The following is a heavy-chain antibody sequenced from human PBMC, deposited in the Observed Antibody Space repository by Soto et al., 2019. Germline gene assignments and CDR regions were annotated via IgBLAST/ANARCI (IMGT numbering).Heavy chain of an antibody. CDR2: IYYSGST. V-gene: IGHV4-59*01. Sequence: PSDTLSLTCTVSGGSISSYYWSWIRQPPGKGLEWIGYIYYSGSTNYNPSLKSRGTISVDTSKNQFSLKLSSVTAADTAVYYCARDIVVVPAATPANYMDVWGKGTTVTVSS. J-gene: IGHJ6*03. D-gene: IGHD2-2*01. CDR1: GGSISSYY. CDR3: ARDIVVVPAATPANYMDV.